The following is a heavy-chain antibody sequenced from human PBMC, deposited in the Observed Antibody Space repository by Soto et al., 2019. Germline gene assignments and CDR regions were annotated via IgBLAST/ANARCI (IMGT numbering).Heavy chain of an antibody. CDR2: IWYDGSKK. V-gene: IGHV3-33*01. J-gene: IGHJ4*02. Sequence: QVQLVESGGGVVQSGGSLRLSCAASGFTFNKYGMHWVRQAPGKGLEWVAIIWYDGSKKYYADSVQGRFTISRDNLKNTLYLQMSRLRAEDTAVYYCAREGREYTNSGLFDYWGQGTLVTVSS. CDR1: GFTFNKYG. CDR3: AREGREYTNSGLFDY. D-gene: IGHD2-8*01.